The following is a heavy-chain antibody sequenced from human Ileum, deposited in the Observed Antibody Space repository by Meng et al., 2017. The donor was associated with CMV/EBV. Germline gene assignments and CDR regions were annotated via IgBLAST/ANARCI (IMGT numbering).Heavy chain of an antibody. CDR2: ISAYNGDT. CDR1: GYTLTSFG. D-gene: IGHD4-17*01. V-gene: IGHV1-18*01. Sequence: ASVKVSCKASGYTLTSFGISWVRQAPGQGLEWIGWISAYNGDTSYSQKLQGRVTMTTDTSTNTAYMELRSLKFDDTAVYYCARNRADGDYNSHWGQGTLVTVSS. J-gene: IGHJ4*02. CDR3: ARNRADGDYNSH.